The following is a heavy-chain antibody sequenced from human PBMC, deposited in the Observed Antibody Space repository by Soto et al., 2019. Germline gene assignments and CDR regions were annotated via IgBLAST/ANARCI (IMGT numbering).Heavy chain of an antibody. CDR3: AREDIVVVPAAKIPLNSYYGMDV. V-gene: IGHV3-30-3*01. Sequence: GGSLRLSCAASGFTFSSYAMHWVRQAPGKGLEWVAVISYDGSNKYYADSVKGRFTISRDNSKNTMYLQMNSLRAEDTAVYYCAREDIVVVPAAKIPLNSYYGMDVWGQGTTVPVSS. CDR1: GFTFSSYA. CDR2: ISYDGSNK. J-gene: IGHJ6*02. D-gene: IGHD2-2*01.